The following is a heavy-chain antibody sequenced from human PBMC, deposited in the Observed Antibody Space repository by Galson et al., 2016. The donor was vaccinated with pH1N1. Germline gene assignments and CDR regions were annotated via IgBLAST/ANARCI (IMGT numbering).Heavy chain of an antibody. CDR3: ARDALDYFDSSGFYFDY. CDR1: EFAINDYW. CDR2: ISQDGGEK. Sequence: SLRLSCAASEFAINDYWMTWVRQAPGKGLEWVASISQDGGEKYYMDSVKGRSIISRDNAENSLFLQMNSLREEDTAVYSCARDALDYFDSSGFYFDYWGQGTLVTVSS. V-gene: IGHV3-7*01. J-gene: IGHJ4*02. D-gene: IGHD3-22*01.